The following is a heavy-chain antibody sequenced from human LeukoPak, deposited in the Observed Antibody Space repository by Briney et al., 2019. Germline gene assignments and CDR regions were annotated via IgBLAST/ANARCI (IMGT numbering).Heavy chain of an antibody. J-gene: IGHJ6*03. CDR1: GFSFRSYG. Sequence: GGSLRLSCAASGFSFRSYGMHWVRQAPGKGLEWVAVISYGGMDTYYGDPVKGRFTISRDNSKNTLSLQMNSLRPEDTALYYCAKELRLGGWHYMDVWGKGTTVTVSS. V-gene: IGHV3-30*18. CDR2: ISYGGMDT. D-gene: IGHD3-16*01. CDR3: AKELRLGGWHYMDV.